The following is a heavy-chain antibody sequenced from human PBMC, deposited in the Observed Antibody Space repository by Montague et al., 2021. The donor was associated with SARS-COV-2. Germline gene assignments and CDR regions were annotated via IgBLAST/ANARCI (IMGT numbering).Heavy chain of an antibody. V-gene: IGHV4-39*01. CDR3: ATQEDPSGWIPGPFDF. J-gene: IGHJ4*02. D-gene: IGHD6-19*01. Sequence: SETLSLTRTVSGGSISSSSYYWAWIHQPPGKGLEWIGSIYYRGSTYYNPSLKSRVFISVDTSKNQLSLTLTSVTAADTAVYYCATQEDPSGWIPGPFDFWGQGTLLSVSS. CDR1: GGSISSSSYY. CDR2: IYYRGST.